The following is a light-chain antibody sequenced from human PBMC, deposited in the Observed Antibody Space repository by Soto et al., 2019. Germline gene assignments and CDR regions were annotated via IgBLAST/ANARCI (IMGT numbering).Light chain of an antibody. V-gene: IGLV1-47*01. CDR3: AAWDDSLSGEV. CDR1: SSNIGSNY. CDR2: RNN. J-gene: IGLJ1*01. Sequence: QSVLTQPPSASGTPGQRVTISCSGSSSNIGSNYVYWYQQLPGTAPKLLIYRNNQRPSGVPERFSGSKSGTSASLAISGLRSEDEADYYCAAWDDSLSGEVFGTGTKVTV.